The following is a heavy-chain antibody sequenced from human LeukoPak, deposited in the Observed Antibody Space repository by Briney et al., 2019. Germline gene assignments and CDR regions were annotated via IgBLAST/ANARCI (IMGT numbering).Heavy chain of an antibody. D-gene: IGHD1-14*01. J-gene: IGHJ4*02. Sequence: SETLSLTCTVSGGSVSGGNYYCSWTRQSPGKGLEWIGYIHYSGSTVYSPSLKSRVTMSIDTSKNQFSLNLSSVTAADTAVYYCARTGSTGGYWGQGALVTVSS. CDR1: GGSVSGGNYY. CDR3: ARTGSTGGY. V-gene: IGHV4-61*01. CDR2: IHYSGST.